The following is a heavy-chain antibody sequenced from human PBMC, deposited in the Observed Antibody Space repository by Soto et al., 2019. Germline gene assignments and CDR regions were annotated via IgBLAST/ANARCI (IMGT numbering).Heavy chain of an antibody. D-gene: IGHD6-19*01. CDR1: EFTFSSYA. Sequence: EVQLLESGGGLVQPGGSLRLSCAASEFTFSSYALSWVRQAPGKGLEWVSAISGSSGSTYYADSVRGRFTISIDNSKNTLYLQMNSLRGEDTAVYYCARESRSSGLPYDYWGQGTLVTVSS. CDR2: ISGSSGST. CDR3: ARESRSSGLPYDY. J-gene: IGHJ4*02. V-gene: IGHV3-23*01.